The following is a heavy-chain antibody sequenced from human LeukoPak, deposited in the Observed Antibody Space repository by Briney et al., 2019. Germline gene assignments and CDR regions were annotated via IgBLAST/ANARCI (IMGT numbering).Heavy chain of an antibody. Sequence: GSLRLSCAAFGFTLSYYAMNWVRQAPGKGLEWVSYIGVGSGTIYYADSVKGPFTISTDDAKNSVYLQMNSLRAEDTAVYYCARGPRFLYSSGWYYFDYWGQGTLVTVSS. D-gene: IGHD6-19*01. J-gene: IGHJ4*02. CDR2: IGVGSGTI. CDR3: ARGPRFLYSSGWYYFDY. CDR1: GFTLSYYA. V-gene: IGHV3-48*01.